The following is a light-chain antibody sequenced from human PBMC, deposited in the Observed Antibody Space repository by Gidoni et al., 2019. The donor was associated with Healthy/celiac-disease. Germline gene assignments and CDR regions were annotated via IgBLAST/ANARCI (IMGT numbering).Light chain of an antibody. CDR1: QSIRSY. Sequence: DIQMPQSPSSLSASVGDRVTITSRASQSIRSYLNWYQQKPGKATKLLIYDASSLQSGVPSRFSGSGSGTDFTLTISSMKPEDFANYYCQQSYSTAFTFGSGTKVEIK. CDR3: QQSYSTAFT. J-gene: IGKJ3*01. CDR2: DAS. V-gene: IGKV1-39*01.